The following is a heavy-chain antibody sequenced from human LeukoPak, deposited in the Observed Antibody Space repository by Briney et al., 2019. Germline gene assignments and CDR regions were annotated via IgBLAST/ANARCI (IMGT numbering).Heavy chain of an antibody. Sequence: GRTLRLSCAASGFTFSSYGIHWVRQAPGKGLEWVAVISYDGSNKYYADSVKGRFTISRDNSKNTLYLQMNSLRAEDTAVYYCAKDPYCSGGSCSIPSEYFQHWGQGTLVTVSS. CDR3: AKDPYCSGGSCSIPSEYFQH. CDR2: ISYDGSNK. V-gene: IGHV3-30*18. D-gene: IGHD2-15*01. CDR1: GFTFSSYG. J-gene: IGHJ1*01.